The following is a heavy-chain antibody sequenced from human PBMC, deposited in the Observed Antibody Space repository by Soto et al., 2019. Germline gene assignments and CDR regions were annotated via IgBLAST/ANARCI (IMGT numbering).Heavy chain of an antibody. D-gene: IGHD1-1*01. J-gene: IGHJ4*02. CDR2: IYYSGST. V-gene: IGHV4-39*01. CDR1: GGSISSSSYY. CDR3: ARLWNRLGYFDY. Sequence: SETLSLTCTVSGGSISSSSYYWGWIRQPPGKGLEWIGSIYYSGSTYYNPSLKSRVTISVDTSKNQFSLKLSSVTAADTAVYYCARLWNRLGYFDYWGQGTLVTVSS.